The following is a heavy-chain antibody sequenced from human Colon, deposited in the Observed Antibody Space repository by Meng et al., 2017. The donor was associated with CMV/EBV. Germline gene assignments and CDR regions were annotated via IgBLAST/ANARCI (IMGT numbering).Heavy chain of an antibody. D-gene: IGHD3-10*01. V-gene: IGHV1-18*01. CDR3: ARGSISMVRGVIIAYGMDA. J-gene: IGHJ6*02. CDR2: SSAQNGNT. CDR1: GYTFTTYG. Sequence: ASVKVSCKPSGYTFTTYGITWVRQAPGQGLEWMGWSSAQNGNTNYGQKFQGRVTVTTDTSTRTAYMELRSLRSDDTAVYYCARGSISMVRGVIIAYGMDAWGQETTVTVSS.